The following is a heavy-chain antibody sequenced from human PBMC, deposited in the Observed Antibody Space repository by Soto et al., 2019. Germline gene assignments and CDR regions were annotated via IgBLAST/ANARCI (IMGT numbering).Heavy chain of an antibody. CDR3: AREAPWARWFEP. V-gene: IGHV1-2*02. CDR2: VNPNSGVT. CDR1: GYTFSAYY. D-gene: IGHD1-26*01. Sequence: QVQLVQSGAEVKPPGASVKVSCKASGYTFSAYYTHWVRQAPGQGLEWMGWVNPNSGVTNYAQKFQGRVTMTGDTSISTAYMELSRLRSGDTAMYYCAREAPWARWFEPWGQGTLVTVSS. J-gene: IGHJ5*02.